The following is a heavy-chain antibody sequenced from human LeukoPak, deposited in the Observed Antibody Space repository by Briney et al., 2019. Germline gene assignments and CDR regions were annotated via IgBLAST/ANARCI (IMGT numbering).Heavy chain of an antibody. CDR2: IASGSNTI. V-gene: IGHV3-21*04. J-gene: IGHJ4*02. CDR1: GFTFSSYG. CDR3: ARDQYDTWSRRGNFDS. D-gene: IGHD3/OR15-3a*01. Sequence: GGSLSLSCAASGFTFSSYGMNWVRQAPGKGLEWVSSIASGSNTINYADSVKGRFTVSRDNAKNSLYLQMNSLRAEDTAVFYCARDQYDTWSRRGNFDSWGQGTLVIVSS.